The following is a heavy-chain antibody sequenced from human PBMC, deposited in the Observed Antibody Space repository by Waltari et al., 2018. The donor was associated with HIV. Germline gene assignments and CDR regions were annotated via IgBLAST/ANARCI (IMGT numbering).Heavy chain of an antibody. J-gene: IGHJ6*02. V-gene: IGHV4-30-4*08. Sequence: VPLQESGPGLVKPSQTLSLACSVSGGSVSTGDYYWTWIRKSPGKGLEWLGHIFYTAGSYYNPSLGNRVSASLDKANNQISLTLRSVTAADTAIYYCVRGGRVAAPYYGMDVWGPGTTVIVAS. CDR2: IFYTAGS. CDR1: GGSVSTGDYY. CDR3: VRGGRVAAPYYGMDV. D-gene: IGHD6-13*01.